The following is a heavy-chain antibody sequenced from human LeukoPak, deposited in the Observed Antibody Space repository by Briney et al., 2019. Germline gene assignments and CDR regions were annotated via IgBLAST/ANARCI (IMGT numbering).Heavy chain of an antibody. CDR1: GFTFSSYG. CDR3: AKGKGWGGIGY. V-gene: IGHV3-30*18. J-gene: IGHJ4*02. D-gene: IGHD3-16*01. Sequence: GGSLRLSCAASGFTFSSYGMHWVRQAPGKGLEWVAVISYDGSNKYYADSVKGRFTISRDNSKNTLYLQMNSLRAEDAAVYYCAKGKGWGGIGYWGQGTLVTVSS. CDR2: ISYDGSNK.